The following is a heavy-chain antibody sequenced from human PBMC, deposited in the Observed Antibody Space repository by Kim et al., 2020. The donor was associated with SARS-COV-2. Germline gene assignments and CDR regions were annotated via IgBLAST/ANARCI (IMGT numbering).Heavy chain of an antibody. J-gene: IGHJ6*02. Sequence: GGSLRLSCAASGFTLGDYYMSWIRQAPGKGLEWLSYISISSTYTNYADSLKGRFTISRDNAKNSVFLDTYSLTVEDTAVYYCARESRDSKYMSGMDVWGQGTTVTVSS. D-gene: IGHD4-4*01. V-gene: IGHV3-11*05. CDR3: ARESRDSKYMSGMDV. CDR1: GFTLGDYY. CDR2: ISISSTYT.